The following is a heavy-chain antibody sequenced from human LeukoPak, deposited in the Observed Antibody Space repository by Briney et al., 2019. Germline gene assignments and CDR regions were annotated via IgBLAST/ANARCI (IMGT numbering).Heavy chain of an antibody. J-gene: IGHJ5*02. Sequence: SETLSLTCTVSGGSISSGDYYWSWIRQPPGKGLEWIGYIYYSGSTYYNPSLKSRVTISVDTSKNQFSLKLSSVTAADTAVYYCARHAMTYYDFWSGLYNWFDPWGQGTLVTVSS. D-gene: IGHD3-3*01. CDR3: ARHAMTYYDFWSGLYNWFDP. CDR1: GGSISSGDYY. CDR2: IYYSGST. V-gene: IGHV4-39*01.